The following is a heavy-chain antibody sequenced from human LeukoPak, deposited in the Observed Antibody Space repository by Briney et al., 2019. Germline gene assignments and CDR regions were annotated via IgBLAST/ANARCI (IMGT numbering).Heavy chain of an antibody. CDR1: GGSFSGYY. CDR2: IYYSGST. CDR3: AREIAAAGTYYFDY. J-gene: IGHJ4*02. Sequence: SETLSLTCAVYGGSFSGYYWSWIRQPPGKGLEWIGYIYYSGSTNYNPSLKSRVTISVDTSKNQFSLKLSSVTAADTAVYYCAREIAAAGTYYFDYWGQGTLVTVSS. D-gene: IGHD6-13*01. V-gene: IGHV4-59*01.